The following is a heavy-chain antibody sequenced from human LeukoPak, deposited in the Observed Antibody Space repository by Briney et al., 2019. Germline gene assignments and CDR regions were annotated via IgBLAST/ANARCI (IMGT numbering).Heavy chain of an antibody. D-gene: IGHD2-15*01. J-gene: IGHJ4*02. CDR1: GFTFSTYV. Sequence: GGSLSLSCTASGFTFSTYVMPWVRQAPGKGLEWVSSISRTGDTTYYADSVKGRFTISRDNSKNTLYLQRNSLRGDDTAIYYCAKLVGATMTSHYWGQGILVTVSS. CDR2: ISRTGDTT. CDR3: AKLVGATMTSHY. V-gene: IGHV3-23*01.